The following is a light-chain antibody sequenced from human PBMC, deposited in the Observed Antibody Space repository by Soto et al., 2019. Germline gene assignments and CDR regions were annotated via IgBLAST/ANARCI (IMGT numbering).Light chain of an antibody. Sequence: DIVMTQSPGSLAVSLGERATINCKSSQSVLYNSSNKNYLAWYQQKPGQPPTLLLYWASTRESGVPDRLSGSGSGTDFALTISSLKAEDVAVYYCQQYYNTPLTFGGGTKVEI. V-gene: IGKV4-1*01. CDR2: WAS. J-gene: IGKJ4*01. CDR3: QQYYNTPLT. CDR1: QSVLYNSSNKNY.